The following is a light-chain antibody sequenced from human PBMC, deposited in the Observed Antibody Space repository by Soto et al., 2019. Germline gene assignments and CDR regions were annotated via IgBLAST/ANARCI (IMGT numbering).Light chain of an antibody. CDR1: SSDIGGYKY. V-gene: IGLV2-14*01. CDR2: EVS. CDR3: SSYTITNTLV. Sequence: SALTQPASVSGSPGQSITISCTGTSSDIGGYKYVSWHQQHPAKAPQLIIFEVSNRPSGVSNRFSGSKSGNTASLTISGLQAEDEADYYCSSYTITNTLVFGGGTKLTVL. J-gene: IGLJ2*01.